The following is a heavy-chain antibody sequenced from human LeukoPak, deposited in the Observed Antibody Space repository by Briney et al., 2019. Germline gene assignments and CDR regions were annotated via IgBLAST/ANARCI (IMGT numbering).Heavy chain of an antibody. CDR2: IGPKDGGT. Sequence: ASVKVSCKASGYTFTDRYMHWVRQAPGQGLEWMGWIGPKDGGTKYAQTFQGRVYMTRDTSISTVYMDLSDLGPDDTAVYYCARGRSGGIMLLYDYWGQGTLVTVSS. CDR1: GYTFTDRY. D-gene: IGHD3-16*01. CDR3: ARGRSGGIMLLYDY. J-gene: IGHJ4*02. V-gene: IGHV1-2*02.